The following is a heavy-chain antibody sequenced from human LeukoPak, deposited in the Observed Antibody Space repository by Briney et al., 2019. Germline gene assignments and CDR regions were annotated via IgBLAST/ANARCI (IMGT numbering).Heavy chain of an antibody. J-gene: IGHJ5*02. Sequence: SETLSLTCTVSGGSIISYYWSWIRQPPGKGLEWIGYIYYSGSTNYNPSLKSRVTISVDTSKNQFSLKLSSVTAADTAVYYCATYNIVVVVAATETGWFDPWGQGTLVTVSS. CDR2: IYYSGST. CDR1: GGSIISYY. D-gene: IGHD2-15*01. CDR3: ATYNIVVVVAATETGWFDP. V-gene: IGHV4-59*01.